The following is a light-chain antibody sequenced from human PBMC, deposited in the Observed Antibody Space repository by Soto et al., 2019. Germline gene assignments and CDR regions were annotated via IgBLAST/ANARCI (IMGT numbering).Light chain of an antibody. CDR3: QQYGSSR. CDR2: GAS. CDR1: QSVSSSY. Sequence: PGERATLSCRASQSVSSSYLAWYQQKPGQAPRLLIYGASSRATGIPDRFSGSGSGTDFTLTISRLEPEDFVVYYCQQYGSSRFGQGTKLEIK. V-gene: IGKV3-20*01. J-gene: IGKJ2*03.